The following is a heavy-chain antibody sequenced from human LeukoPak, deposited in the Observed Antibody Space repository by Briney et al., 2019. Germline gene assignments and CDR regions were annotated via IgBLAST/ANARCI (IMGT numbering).Heavy chain of an antibody. J-gene: IGHJ4*02. V-gene: IGHV3-7*01. Sequence: PGGSLRLPCAASGFPFSNYWMTWVRQAPGKGPEWVANIKQDGSERNYVDSVKGRFTIARDNTKNSLYLQMTSLRGKDTAVYYCASRAGKPGNTPWCFDYWGQGALVTVSS. D-gene: IGHD1-7*01. CDR1: GFPFSNYW. CDR2: IKQDGSER. CDR3: ASRAGKPGNTPWCFDY.